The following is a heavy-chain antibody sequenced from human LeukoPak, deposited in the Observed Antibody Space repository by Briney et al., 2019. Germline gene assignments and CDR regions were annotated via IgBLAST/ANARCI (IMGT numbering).Heavy chain of an antibody. CDR1: GFTFSDYY. V-gene: IGHV3-11*01. Sequence: GGSLRLSCAASGFTFSDYYMSWIRQAPGKGLEWVSYISTRGSRIFYADSVRGRFTISRDNAKNSLSLQMNSLRAEDAAVYYCARPGRSFMDVWGQGTTVTVAS. J-gene: IGHJ6*01. CDR3: ARPGRSFMDV. CDR2: ISTRGSRI.